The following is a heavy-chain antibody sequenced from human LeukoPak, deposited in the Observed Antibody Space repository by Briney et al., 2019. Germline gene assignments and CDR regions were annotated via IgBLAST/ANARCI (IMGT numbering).Heavy chain of an antibody. Sequence: SETLSLTCAVTGDSITSSNYFWAWIRQPPGKGLEWIGNFYYNGNTYYNPSLKRRITISVDTSKNQFSLKLSSVTAADTAVYYCARKWFGDFIRRFDPWGQGTLVTVSS. CDR3: ARKWFGDFIRRFDP. CDR1: GDSITSSNYF. V-gene: IGHV4-39*01. J-gene: IGHJ5*02. D-gene: IGHD3-10*01. CDR2: FYYNGNT.